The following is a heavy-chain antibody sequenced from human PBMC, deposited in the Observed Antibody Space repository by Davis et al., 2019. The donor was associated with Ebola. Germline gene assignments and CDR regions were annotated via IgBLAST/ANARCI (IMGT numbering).Heavy chain of an antibody. Sequence: ASVKVSCKASGYTFTSYGISWVRQAPGQGLEWMGWISAYNGNTNYAQKLQGRVTMTTDTSTSTAYMELRSLRSDDTAVYYCARGTAPIVVVTAIPVDAFDIWGQGTMVTVSS. CDR1: GYTFTSYG. J-gene: IGHJ3*02. CDR2: ISAYNGNT. CDR3: ARGTAPIVVVTAIPVDAFDI. V-gene: IGHV1-18*01. D-gene: IGHD2-21*02.